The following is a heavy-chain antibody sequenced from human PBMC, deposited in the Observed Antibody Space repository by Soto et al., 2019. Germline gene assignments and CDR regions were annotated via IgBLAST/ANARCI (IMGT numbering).Heavy chain of an antibody. CDR3: ARDRGGYGPPDV. J-gene: IGHJ6*02. CDR2: ISGSSGYT. CDR1: GFSFSDSY. V-gene: IGHV3-11*06. Sequence: QVQLVESGGGLVKPGGSLRLSCAASGFSFSDSYMSWVRQAPGKGLEWVAYISGSSGYTGYADSVKGRFTISRDKAKNSLYLQMNSPRVEDTAVYYCARDRGGYGPPDVWGQGTTVTVSS. D-gene: IGHD3-10*01.